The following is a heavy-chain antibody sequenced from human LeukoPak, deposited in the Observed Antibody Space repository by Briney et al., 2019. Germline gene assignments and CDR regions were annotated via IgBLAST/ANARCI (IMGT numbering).Heavy chain of an antibody. Sequence: ASVKVSCKASGYTFTGYYMHWVRQAPGQGLEWMGWINSNSGGTNYAQKFQGRVTMTRDTSISTAYMELSRLRSDDTAVYYCARSPQRGATKWFDPWGQGTLVTVSS. CDR1: GYTFTGYY. CDR3: ARSPQRGATKWFDP. J-gene: IGHJ5*02. CDR2: INSNSGGT. V-gene: IGHV1-2*02. D-gene: IGHD1-26*01.